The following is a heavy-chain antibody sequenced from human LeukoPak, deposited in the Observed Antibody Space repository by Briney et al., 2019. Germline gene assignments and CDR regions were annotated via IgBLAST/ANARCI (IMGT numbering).Heavy chain of an antibody. CDR2: IYSGGNT. Sequence: GGSLRLSCAASGFTFSSNYMNWVRQAPGKGLEWVSIIYSGGNTYYADSVKGRFTISRDNFKSTLYLQMNSLRAEDTAVYYCAKDPSTSWYWYFQHWGQGTLVTVSS. J-gene: IGHJ1*01. CDR1: GFTFSSNY. D-gene: IGHD2-8*02. V-gene: IGHV3-53*01. CDR3: AKDPSTSWYWYFQH.